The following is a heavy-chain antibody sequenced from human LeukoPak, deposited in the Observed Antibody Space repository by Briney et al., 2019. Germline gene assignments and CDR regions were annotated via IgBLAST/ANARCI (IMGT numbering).Heavy chain of an antibody. CDR3: AREVWMGYDYARPPAN. CDR1: GFTFSSYE. CDR2: ISSSGSTI. V-gene: IGHV3-48*03. J-gene: IGHJ4*02. Sequence: GGSLRLSCAASGFTFSSYEMNWVRQAPGKGLEWVSYISSSGSTIYYADSVKGRFTISRDNAKNSLYLQMNSLRAEDTAVYYCAREVWMGYDYARPPANRGQGTLVNVSS. D-gene: IGHD3-16*01.